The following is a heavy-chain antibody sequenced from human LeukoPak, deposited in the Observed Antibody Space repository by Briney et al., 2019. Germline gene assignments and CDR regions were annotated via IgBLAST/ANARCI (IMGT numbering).Heavy chain of an antibody. CDR1: GFTFGNYA. Sequence: GGSLRLSCAASGFTFGNYAMTWVRQAPGKGLEWVSTISGSGGSTYYADSVKGRFTISRDNSKNTLYLQMNSLRAEDTAVYYCAKLGNSNPLRLPFDYWGQGTLVTVSS. D-gene: IGHD4-23*01. J-gene: IGHJ4*02. V-gene: IGHV3-23*01. CDR3: AKLGNSNPLRLPFDY. CDR2: ISGSGGST.